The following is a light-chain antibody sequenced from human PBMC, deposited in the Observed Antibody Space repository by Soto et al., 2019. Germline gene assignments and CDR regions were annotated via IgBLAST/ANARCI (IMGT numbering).Light chain of an antibody. CDR2: DVY. CDR1: QHIGIL. Sequence: GVRVPITCRASQHIGILLNWYQHKTGKAPKLLIYDVYMLQTVVPSRFSGQISGTDFTYTINPLQPEDFATYFCQQYDSLPLTFGGGTKVDI. V-gene: IGKV1-33*01. CDR3: QQYDSLPLT. J-gene: IGKJ4*01.